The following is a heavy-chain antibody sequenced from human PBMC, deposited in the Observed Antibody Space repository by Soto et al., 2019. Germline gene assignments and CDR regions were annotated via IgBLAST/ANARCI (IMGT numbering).Heavy chain of an antibody. CDR2: IIPLHNTS. V-gene: IGHV1-69*06. D-gene: IGHD1-20*01. CDR1: GGAFTNYS. CDR3: AIWSNWNPLYYRRMDV. Sequence: QVQLLQSGAEVKKPGSSVKVSCKVSGGAFTNYSLNWVRHAPGQGLEWLGGIIPLHNTSNYSLKLLGRGSVTADISSNTVYMHLSGLTSEDTATYYCAIWSNWNPLYYRRMDVWGQATTVTVSS. J-gene: IGHJ6*02.